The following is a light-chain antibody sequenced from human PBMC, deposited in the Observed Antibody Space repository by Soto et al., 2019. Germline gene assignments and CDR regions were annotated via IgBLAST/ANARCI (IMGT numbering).Light chain of an antibody. CDR1: QSINRH. CDR2: DAS. J-gene: IGKJ1*01. CDR3: QQYGTSPRT. Sequence: EIVLTQSPATLSLSPGERATLSCRASQSINRHLAWYRQKPGQAPRLLIYDASNRATGIPARFSGSGSGTDFTLTISSLEPEDFGVYYCQQYGTSPRTFGQGTRV. V-gene: IGKV3-11*01.